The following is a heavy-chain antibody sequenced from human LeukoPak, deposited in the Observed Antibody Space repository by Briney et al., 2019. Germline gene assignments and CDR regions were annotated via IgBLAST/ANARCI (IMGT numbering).Heavy chain of an antibody. Sequence: SSETLSLTCAVYGGSFSGYYWSWIRQPPGKGLEWIGEINHSGSTNYNPSLESRVTISVDTSKNQFSLKLSSVTAADTAVYYCARVEWFGELSPFDIWGQGTMVTVSS. J-gene: IGHJ3*02. V-gene: IGHV4-34*01. CDR1: GGSFSGYY. CDR2: INHSGST. D-gene: IGHD3-10*01. CDR3: ARVEWFGELSPFDI.